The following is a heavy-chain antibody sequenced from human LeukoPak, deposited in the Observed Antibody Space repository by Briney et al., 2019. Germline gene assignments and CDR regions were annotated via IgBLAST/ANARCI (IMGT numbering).Heavy chain of an antibody. CDR3: ARTTSFTASGYDH. V-gene: IGHV1-8*03. CDR1: GYTFTNYH. J-gene: IGHJ4*02. D-gene: IGHD6-25*01. Sequence: ASVTVSCKASGYTFTNYHINWVRQATGQGLEWMGWMNANNGNSGDAQKFQGRVTITRDTSISTSYMELRSLRSHDTAVYFCARTTSFTASGYDHWGQGTLVTVSS. CDR2: MNANNGNS.